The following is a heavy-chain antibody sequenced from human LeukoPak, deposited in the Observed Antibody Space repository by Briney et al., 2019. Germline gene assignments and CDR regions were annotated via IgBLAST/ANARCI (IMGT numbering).Heavy chain of an antibody. Sequence: GASVKVSCKASGYTFTSYGISWVRQAPGQGLEWMGWISAYNGNTNYAQKLKGRVTMTTDTSTNTAYMELRSLRSDDTAVYYCARDTTAYSSDWYVLHYWGQGTLVTVSS. V-gene: IGHV1-18*01. CDR2: ISAYNGNT. CDR1: GYTFTSYG. CDR3: ARDTTAYSSDWYVLHY. D-gene: IGHD6-19*01. J-gene: IGHJ4*02.